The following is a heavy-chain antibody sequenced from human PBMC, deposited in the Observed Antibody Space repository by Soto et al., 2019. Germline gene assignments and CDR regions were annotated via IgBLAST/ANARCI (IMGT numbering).Heavy chain of an antibody. Sequence: SETLSLTCTFSGGSISSYYWSWIRQPPGKGLEWIGYIYYSGSANYNPSLKSRVTISVDTSKNQFSLKLSSVTAADTAVYYCARGGVGASTNYYYYYGMDVWGQGTTVTVSS. CDR1: GGSISSYY. CDR2: IYYSGSA. CDR3: ARGGVGASTNYYYYYGMDV. J-gene: IGHJ6*02. V-gene: IGHV4-59*01. D-gene: IGHD1-26*01.